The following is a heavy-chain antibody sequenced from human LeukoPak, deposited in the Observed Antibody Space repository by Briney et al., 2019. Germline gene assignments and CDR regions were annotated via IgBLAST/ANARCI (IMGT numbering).Heavy chain of an antibody. Sequence: PSDTLSLTCNVSGGHISSYYWRWIRQPPGKGLEWIGYMYYSGNTNYHPPLKSRVTTSVDSSKNQFPLNLSSVTAAGTAVYYCARHTLVGARNAFDIWGQGTMVTVSS. D-gene: IGHD1-26*01. CDR3: ARHTLVGARNAFDI. CDR1: GGHISSYY. CDR2: MYYSGNT. J-gene: IGHJ3*02. V-gene: IGHV4-59*08.